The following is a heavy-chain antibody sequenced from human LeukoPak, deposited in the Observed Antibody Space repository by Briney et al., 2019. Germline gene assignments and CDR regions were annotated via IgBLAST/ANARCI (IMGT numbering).Heavy chain of an antibody. V-gene: IGHV3-7*03. CDR1: GFTFSSYW. Sequence: PGGSLRLSCAASGFTFSSYWMSWVRQAPGKGLEWVANIKQDGSGKYYVDSVKGRFTISRDNAKNSLYLQMNSLRAEDTAVYYCTKGRRDGYNSGPRGDIWGQGTMVTVSS. J-gene: IGHJ3*02. CDR3: TKGRRDGYNSGPRGDI. CDR2: IKQDGSGK. D-gene: IGHD5-24*01.